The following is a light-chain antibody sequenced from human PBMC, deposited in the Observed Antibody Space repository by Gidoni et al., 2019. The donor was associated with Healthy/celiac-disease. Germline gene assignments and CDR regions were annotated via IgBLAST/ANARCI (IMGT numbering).Light chain of an antibody. CDR1: QDISNY. CDR3: QQYDNLPPLT. V-gene: IGKV1-33*01. J-gene: IGKJ4*01. CDR2: DAS. Sequence: DIQMNQSPSSLSASVGDRVTITCQASQDISNYLNWYQQKPGKAPKRLIYDASNLETGVPSRFSGSGSGTDFTFPISSLQPEDIATYYCQQYDNLPPLTFGGGTKVEIK.